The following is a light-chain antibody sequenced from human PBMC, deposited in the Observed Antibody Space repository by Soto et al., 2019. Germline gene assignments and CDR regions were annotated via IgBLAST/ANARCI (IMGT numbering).Light chain of an antibody. V-gene: IGLV1-40*01. CDR1: SSTIGAGFD. CDR3: QSSDSSMSRI. Sequence: QSVLTQPPSVSGAPGRRVTISCTGSSSTIGAGFDVHWYQQLPGTAPRLVIYGNTNRPSGVPDRFSGSKSGTSASLAITGLQAEDEADYYCQSSDSSMSRIFGTGTKVTVL. J-gene: IGLJ1*01. CDR2: GNT.